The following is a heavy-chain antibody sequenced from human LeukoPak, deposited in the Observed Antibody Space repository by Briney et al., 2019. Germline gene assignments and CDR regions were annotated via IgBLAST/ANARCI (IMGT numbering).Heavy chain of an antibody. V-gene: IGHV3-33*06. D-gene: IGHD4-17*01. Sequence: GRSLKLSCAASGFTFSTCHIHWVRQAPGKGLEWVALVWHDGSKTYYADSVKGRFTVSRDNSKNTLYLQMNSLRAEDTAVYYCAKDSNDYGHYNYFDFWGQGTLVTVSS. CDR3: AKDSNDYGHYNYFDF. J-gene: IGHJ4*02. CDR2: VWHDGSKT. CDR1: GFTFSTCH.